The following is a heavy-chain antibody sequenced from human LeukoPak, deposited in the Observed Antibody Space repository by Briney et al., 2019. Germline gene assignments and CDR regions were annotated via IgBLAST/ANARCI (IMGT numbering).Heavy chain of an antibody. V-gene: IGHV4-4*09. CDR2: INTKGAT. CDR3: ATSNDAKIAPFDH. CDR1: GVSMSAYQ. J-gene: IGHJ4*02. D-gene: IGHD2-21*01. Sequence: SETLSLTCTVSGVSMSAYQWSWGRQSPEKGLEWIGCINTKGATSYNPSLKSRVTTSVDTSKSQFSLRLTSVTAEDTAVYYCATSNDAKIAPFDHWGQGAPVTVSS.